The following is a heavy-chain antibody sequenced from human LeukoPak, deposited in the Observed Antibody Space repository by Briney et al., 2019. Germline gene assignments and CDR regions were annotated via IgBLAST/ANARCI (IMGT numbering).Heavy chain of an antibody. D-gene: IGHD5/OR15-5a*01. CDR2: ISGSGGST. CDR3: AKALRHHYYYGMDV. J-gene: IGHJ6*02. Sequence: GGSLRLSCAASGFTFSSYAMSWVRQAPGKGLEWVSAISGSGGSTYYADSVKGRFTISRDNSKNTLYLLMNSLRAEDTAVYYCAKALRHHYYYGMDVWGQGTTVTVSS. V-gene: IGHV3-23*01. CDR1: GFTFSSYA.